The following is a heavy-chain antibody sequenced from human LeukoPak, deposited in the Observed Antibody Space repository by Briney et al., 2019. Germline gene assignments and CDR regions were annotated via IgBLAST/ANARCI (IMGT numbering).Heavy chain of an antibody. CDR1: GYSFTSYW. CDR2: IYPGDSDT. V-gene: IGHV5-51*01. J-gene: IGHJ3*02. Sequence: GESLKISCKGSGYSFTSYWIGWVRQMPGKGLDGMGFIYPGDSDTRYSPSFQGQVTISADKSISTAYLQWRSLKASDTAMYYCARLGGDQPDAFDIWGQGTMVTVSS. D-gene: IGHD2-21*02. CDR3: ARLGGDQPDAFDI.